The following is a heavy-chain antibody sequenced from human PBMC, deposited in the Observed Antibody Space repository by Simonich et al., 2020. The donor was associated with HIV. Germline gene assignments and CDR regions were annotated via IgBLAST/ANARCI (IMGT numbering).Heavy chain of an antibody. CDR3: ATHGPGSYSSALDI. D-gene: IGHD3-10*01. Sequence: QVQLVQSGDEVKKPGASVNVSCKTSGYTFTAYYMHWVRQAPGQGLEWMGRLSHNTGGKDERHIFQGRVTMTRDTSISTAYMEVNRLKSDDTAIYYCATHGPGSYSSALDIWGKGTTVTVSS. V-gene: IGHV1-2*06. CDR2: LSHNTGGK. J-gene: IGHJ6*04. CDR1: GYTFTAYY.